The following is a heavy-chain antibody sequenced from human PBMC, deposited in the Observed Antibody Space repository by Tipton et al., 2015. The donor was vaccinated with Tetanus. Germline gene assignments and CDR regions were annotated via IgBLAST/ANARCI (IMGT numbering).Heavy chain of an antibody. J-gene: IGHJ4*02. CDR3: VRGRGLGAYSFGFEY. V-gene: IGHV4-30-2*01. D-gene: IGHD5-18*01. CDR1: GGLITTGGYS. CDR2: IYQTDST. Sequence: TLSLTCALSGGLITTGGYSWGWIRQTPGQGLEWIGYIYQTDSTYYNPSLRSRLTISISRSKNQFSLKLTSVTAADTAVYYCVRGRGLGAYSFGFEYWGQGAQVPVSS.